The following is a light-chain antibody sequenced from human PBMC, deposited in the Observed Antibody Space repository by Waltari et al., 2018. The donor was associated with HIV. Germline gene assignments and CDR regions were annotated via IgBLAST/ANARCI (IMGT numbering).Light chain of an antibody. CDR1: STDVGGYKY. Sequence: QSALTQPAYVSGSPGQSITISCTGTSTDVGGYKYVLWHQQHPGKAPKLMIYDVSFRPSGVSHRFSGSKSGNTASLTISGLQAEDEANYYCSSYTSSTTPYVVFGGGTKLTVL. V-gene: IGLV2-14*03. J-gene: IGLJ2*01. CDR3: SSYTSSTTPYVV. CDR2: DVS.